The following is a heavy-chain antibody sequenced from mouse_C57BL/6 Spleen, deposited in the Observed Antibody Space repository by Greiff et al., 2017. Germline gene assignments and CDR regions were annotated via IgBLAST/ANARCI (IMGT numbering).Heavy chain of an antibody. CDR3: AKENSNYLYYFDV. D-gene: IGHD2-5*01. Sequence: EVKLVESEGGLVPPGSSMTLSCTASGFTFSDYYMAWVRQVPEKGLEWVVNINYDGSSTYYLASLNSRFIISRDNAKNILYLQMSSLKSEDTATYYRAKENSNYLYYFDVWGQRTTRTVSS. CDR2: INYDGSST. V-gene: IGHV5-16*01. CDR1: GFTFSDYY. J-gene: IGHJ2*01.